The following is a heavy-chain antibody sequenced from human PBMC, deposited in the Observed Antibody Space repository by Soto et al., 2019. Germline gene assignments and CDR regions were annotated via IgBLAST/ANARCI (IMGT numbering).Heavy chain of an antibody. CDR2: ISGSGGST. Sequence: VGSLRLSCAASGFTFSSYAMSWVRQAPGKGLEWVSAISGSGGSTYYADSVKGRFTISRDNSKNTLYLQMNSLRAEDTAVYYCAKDQAPYYGSGSYVYYYYYYGMDVWGQGTTVTVSS. CDR3: AKDQAPYYGSGSYVYYYYYYGMDV. J-gene: IGHJ6*02. V-gene: IGHV3-23*01. D-gene: IGHD3-10*01. CDR1: GFTFSSYA.